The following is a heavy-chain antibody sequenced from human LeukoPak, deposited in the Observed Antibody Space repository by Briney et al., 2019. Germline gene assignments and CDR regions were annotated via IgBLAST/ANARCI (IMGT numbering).Heavy chain of an antibody. CDR2: INHSGST. V-gene: IGHV4-34*01. CDR3: ARDLAGDYGDYFDY. CDR1: GGSFSGYY. D-gene: IGHD4-17*01. Sequence: PSETLSLTCAVYGGSFSGYYWSWIRQPPGKGLEWIGEINHSGSTNYNPSLKSRVAISVDTSKNQFSLKLSSVTAADTAVYYCARDLAGDYGDYFDYWGQGTLVTVSS. J-gene: IGHJ4*02.